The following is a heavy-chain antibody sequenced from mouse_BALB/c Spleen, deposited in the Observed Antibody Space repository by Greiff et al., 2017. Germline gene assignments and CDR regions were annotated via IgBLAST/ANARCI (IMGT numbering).Heavy chain of an antibody. D-gene: IGHD2-4*01. J-gene: IGHJ3*01. Sequence: QVQLQQSGAGLVKPGASVKLSCKASGYTFTEYIIHWVKQRSGQGLEWIGWFYPGSGSIKYNEKFKDKATLTADKSSSTVYMELSRLTSEDSAVYFCARHEGSLYDYDGWFAYWGQGTLVTVSA. CDR1: GYTFTEYI. CDR3: ARHEGSLYDYDGWFAY. CDR2: FYPGSGSI. V-gene: IGHV1-62-2*01.